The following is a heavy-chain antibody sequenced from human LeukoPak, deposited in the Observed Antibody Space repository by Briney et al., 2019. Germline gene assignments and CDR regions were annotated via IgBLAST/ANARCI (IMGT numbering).Heavy chain of an antibody. Sequence: TLSLTCPVSGGSISSFYWSWIRQPAGKGLEWIGRIYTSGITNYNTSLKSRVTMSVDTSKNQFSLKLSSVTAADTAVYYCARDITSVAGHYYYGMDVWGQGTTVTVSS. CDR3: ARDITSVAGHYYYGMDV. J-gene: IGHJ6*02. CDR2: IYTSGIT. V-gene: IGHV4-4*07. D-gene: IGHD3-10*01. CDR1: GGSISSFY.